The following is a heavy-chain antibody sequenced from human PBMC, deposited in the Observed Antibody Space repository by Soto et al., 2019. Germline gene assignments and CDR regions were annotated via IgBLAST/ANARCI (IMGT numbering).Heavy chain of an antibody. CDR3: ARDIVVVPAAIPQVDNNWFDP. CDR1: GYTFTSYG. D-gene: IGHD2-2*01. J-gene: IGHJ5*02. Sequence: ASVKVSCKASGYTFTSYGISWVRQAPGQGLEWMGWISAYNGNTNYAQKLQGRVTMTTDTSTSTAYMELRSLRSDDTAVYYRARDIVVVPAAIPQVDNNWFDPWGQGTQVTVSS. CDR2: ISAYNGNT. V-gene: IGHV1-18*04.